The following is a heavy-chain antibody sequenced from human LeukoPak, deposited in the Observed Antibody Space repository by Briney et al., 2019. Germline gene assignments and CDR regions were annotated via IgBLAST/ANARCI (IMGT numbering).Heavy chain of an antibody. V-gene: IGHV3-23*01. CDR3: ATMPVITFAFGY. J-gene: IGHJ4*02. CDR2: IGGTGVRT. CDR1: GFTFSSYA. D-gene: IGHD4-23*01. Sequence: GGSLRLSCAASGFTFSSYAMSWVRQAPGKGLEWVSTIGGTGVRTYYADSVKGRFTISRDNSKNTLYLQMSSLRAEDTAVYYCATMPVITFAFGYWGQGTLVTVSS.